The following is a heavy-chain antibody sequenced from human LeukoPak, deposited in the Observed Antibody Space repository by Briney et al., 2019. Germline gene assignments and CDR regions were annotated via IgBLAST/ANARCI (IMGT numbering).Heavy chain of an antibody. J-gene: IGHJ5*02. Sequence: ASVKVSCKASGYTFTGYYMHWVRQAPGQGLEWMGWINPNSGGTNYAQKFQGRVTMTRDTSISTAYMELSRLRSDDTAVYYSARDSFSPDWYCGGGSCYYNWFDPWGQGTLVTVSS. CDR3: ARDSFSPDWYCGGGSCYYNWFDP. CDR2: INPNSGGT. D-gene: IGHD2-15*01. V-gene: IGHV1-2*02. CDR1: GYTFTGYY.